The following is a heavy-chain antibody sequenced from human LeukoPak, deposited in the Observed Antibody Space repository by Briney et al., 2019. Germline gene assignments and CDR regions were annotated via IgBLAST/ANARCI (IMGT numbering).Heavy chain of an antibody. CDR2: IRYDGSNK. D-gene: IGHD6-13*01. Sequence: GGSLRLSCVASGFTFSSYGMHWVRQAPGKGLEWVAFIRYDGSNKYYADSVKGRFTISRDNSKNTLYLQMNSLRAEDTAVYYCAKHPGYSSSWGRDYWGQGTLVTVSS. J-gene: IGHJ4*02. CDR3: AKHPGYSSSWGRDY. CDR1: GFTFSSYG. V-gene: IGHV3-30*02.